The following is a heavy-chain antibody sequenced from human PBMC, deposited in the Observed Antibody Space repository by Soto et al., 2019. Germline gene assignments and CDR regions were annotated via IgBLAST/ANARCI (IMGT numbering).Heavy chain of an antibody. V-gene: IGHV1-18*01. CDR2: ISAYNGNK. Sequence: QVQLVQSGAEVKKPGASVKVSCKASGYTFTSYGISWVRQAPGQVLEWMGWISAYNGNKNYAKKLQGSVTMTTDTPTSTAYMELSSLRSDDTAVYYCARDRYGDYTDYWGQGTLVTVSS. CDR1: GYTFTSYG. D-gene: IGHD4-17*01. CDR3: ARDRYGDYTDY. J-gene: IGHJ4*02.